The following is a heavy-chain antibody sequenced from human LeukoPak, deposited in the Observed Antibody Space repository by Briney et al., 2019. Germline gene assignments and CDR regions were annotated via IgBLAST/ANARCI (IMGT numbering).Heavy chain of an antibody. CDR1: GGSFSGYY. Sequence: SETLSLTCAVYGGSFSGYYWSWIRQPPGKGLEWIGEINHSGSTNYNPSLKSRVTISVDTSKNQFSLKLSSVTAADTAVDYCARDGGSRSYYYYYYMDVWGKGTTVTVSS. J-gene: IGHJ6*03. CDR2: INHSGST. D-gene: IGHD1-26*01. CDR3: ARDGGSRSYYYYYYMDV. V-gene: IGHV4-34*01.